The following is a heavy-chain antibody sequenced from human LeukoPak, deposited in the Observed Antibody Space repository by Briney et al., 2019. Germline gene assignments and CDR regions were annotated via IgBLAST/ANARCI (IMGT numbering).Heavy chain of an antibody. CDR2: MRQDGNEK. Sequence: GGSLRLSCVASGFTFSSYWMTWVRQAPGKGLEWVANMRQDGNEKYYVDSVRGRFTISRDNAKNSLYLQMNSLRDADTAFYYCARRISVAGGGTAFDMWGQGTMVTVSS. V-gene: IGHV3-7*03. J-gene: IGHJ3*02. CDR1: GFTFSSYW. D-gene: IGHD6-19*01. CDR3: ARRISVAGGGTAFDM.